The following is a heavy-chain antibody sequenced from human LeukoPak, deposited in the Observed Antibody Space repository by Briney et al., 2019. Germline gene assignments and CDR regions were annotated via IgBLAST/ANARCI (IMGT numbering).Heavy chain of an antibody. J-gene: IGHJ6*03. CDR2: IIPIFGTA. CDR1: GGTFSSYA. D-gene: IGHD6-13*01. Sequence: SVKVSCKASGGTFSSYAISWVRQAPGQGLEWMGGIIPIFGTANYAQKFQGRVTMTRDTSISTAYMELSRLRSDDTAVYYCARDFYSSSWYGWYYYYYMDVWGKGTTVTVSS. CDR3: ARDFYSSSWYGWYYYYYMDV. V-gene: IGHV1-69*05.